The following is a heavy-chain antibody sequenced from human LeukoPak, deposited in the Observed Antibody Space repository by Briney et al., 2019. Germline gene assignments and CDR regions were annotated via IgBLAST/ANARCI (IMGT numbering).Heavy chain of an antibody. Sequence: GGSLRLSCAASGFSFSNHYIQWVRQTPGKGLEWVGRTRNKAESYKTEYAASVQGRFTISRDDSKKSLFLHMSSLKTEDTAVYYCARESTIFGVVTRSYMDVWGKGTTVTVSS. J-gene: IGHJ6*03. V-gene: IGHV3-72*01. D-gene: IGHD3-3*01. CDR2: TRNKAESYKT. CDR1: GFSFSNHY. CDR3: ARESTIFGVVTRSYMDV.